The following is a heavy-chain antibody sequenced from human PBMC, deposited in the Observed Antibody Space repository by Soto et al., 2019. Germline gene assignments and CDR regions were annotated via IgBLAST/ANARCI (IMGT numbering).Heavy chain of an antibody. J-gene: IGHJ5*02. CDR1: GYTFTTYN. Sequence: QVQLVQSGAEVKKPGASVKVSCKTSGYTFTTYNIYWVRQAPGQRLEWMGWINAGNGDTKYSQKFQGRVTITRDTSASTAYMELSSPRSEDTAVYYCARRYSSGWPGWFDPWGQGTLVTVSS. CDR2: INAGNGDT. CDR3: ARRYSSGWPGWFDP. D-gene: IGHD6-25*01. V-gene: IGHV1-3*01.